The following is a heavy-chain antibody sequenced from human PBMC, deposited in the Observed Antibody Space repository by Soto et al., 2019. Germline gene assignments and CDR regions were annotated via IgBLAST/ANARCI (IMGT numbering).Heavy chain of an antibody. Sequence: GGSLRLSCAASGFTFSSYAMSWVRQAPGKGLEWVSAISGSGGSTYYADSVKGRFTISRDNSKNTLYLQMNSLRAEDTAVYYCAKDGGSGPARRYFQHWGQGTLVTVSS. CDR1: GFTFSSYA. J-gene: IGHJ1*01. V-gene: IGHV3-23*01. CDR2: ISGSGGST. CDR3: AKDGGSGPARRYFQH. D-gene: IGHD6-19*01.